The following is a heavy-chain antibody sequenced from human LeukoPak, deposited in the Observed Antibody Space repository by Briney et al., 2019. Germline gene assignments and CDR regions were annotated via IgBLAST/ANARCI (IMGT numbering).Heavy chain of an antibody. CDR2: IYYSGST. CDR3: ARQTSSGRDYDFWSGYYSPTSFDP. CDR1: GGSISSYY. J-gene: IGHJ5*02. V-gene: IGHV4-59*08. D-gene: IGHD3-3*01. Sequence: SETLSLTCTVSGGSISSYYWSWIRQPPGKGLEWIGYIYYSGSTNYNPSLKSRVTISVDTSKNQFSLKLSSVTAADTAVYYCARQTSSGRDYDFWSGYYSPTSFDPWGQGTLVTVSS.